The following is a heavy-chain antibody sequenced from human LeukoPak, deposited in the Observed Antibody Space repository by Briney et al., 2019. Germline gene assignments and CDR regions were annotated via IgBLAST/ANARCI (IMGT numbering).Heavy chain of an antibody. CDR3: AREGLPYSGDY. Sequence: GGSLRLSCAASGFTFSNYWMRWARQTPGKGLEWVANIKGDGSEINYVDSVKGRFTISRDNAKNSPSLQMNSLTADDTGVYYCAREGLPYSGDYWGQGTLVTVSS. V-gene: IGHV3-7*01. CDR1: GFTFSNYW. J-gene: IGHJ4*02. CDR2: IKGDGSEI. D-gene: IGHD4-11*01.